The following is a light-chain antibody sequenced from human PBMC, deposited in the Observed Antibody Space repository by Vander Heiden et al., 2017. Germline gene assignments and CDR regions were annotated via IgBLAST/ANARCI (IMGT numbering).Light chain of an antibody. Sequence: ERVLTQSPATLSLSPGERPTLSCRASQSVSFSNLAWYQQQTGQSPRLLISGASTRATSIPDRFIGSGSGTDFTLTISSIQPEDVAVYYCHQYSNSPPWTFGQGTKVEI. CDR1: QSVSFSN. V-gene: IGKV3-20*01. CDR2: GAS. J-gene: IGKJ1*01. CDR3: HQYSNSPPWT.